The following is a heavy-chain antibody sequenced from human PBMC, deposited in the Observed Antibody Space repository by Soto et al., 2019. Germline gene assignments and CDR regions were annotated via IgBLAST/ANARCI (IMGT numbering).Heavy chain of an antibody. V-gene: IGHV3-30-3*01. CDR2: ISYDGSNK. J-gene: IGHJ4*02. CDR1: GFTFSSYA. Sequence: GSLRLPCAASGFTFSSYAMHWVRQAPGKGLEWVAVISYDGSNKYYADSVKGRFTISRDNSKNTLYLQMNSLRAEDTAVYYCAKEYGDYWLDYWGQGTLVTVSS. CDR3: AKEYGDYWLDY. D-gene: IGHD4-17*01.